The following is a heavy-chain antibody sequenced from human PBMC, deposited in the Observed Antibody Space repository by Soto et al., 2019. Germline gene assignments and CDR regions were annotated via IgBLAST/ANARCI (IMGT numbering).Heavy chain of an antibody. CDR2: IIPFFGTA. CDR1: GGTFSTFG. Sequence: VKVSCKASGGTFSTFGISWVRQAPGQGLEWMGGIIPFFGTARYSQKFEDRITITADESTNTVNMDLRSLTSEDTAIYYCAKSAPMDAGDKYYYDFWGQGALVTVSS. J-gene: IGHJ4*02. V-gene: IGHV1-69*01. CDR3: AKSAPMDAGDKYYYDF. D-gene: IGHD4-17*01.